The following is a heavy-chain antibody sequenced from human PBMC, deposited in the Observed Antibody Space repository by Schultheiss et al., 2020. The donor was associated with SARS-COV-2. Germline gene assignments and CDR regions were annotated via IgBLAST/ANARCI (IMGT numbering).Heavy chain of an antibody. CDR1: GYSISSGYY. CDR3: AREGSSSWYSWWFDP. CDR2: IYHSGST. J-gene: IGHJ5*02. Sequence: SETLSLTCAVSGYSISSGYYWGWIRQPPGKGLEWIGSIYHSGSTYYNPSLKSRVTISVDTSKNQFSLKLSSVTAADTAVYYCAREGSSSWYSWWFDPWGQGTLVTVSS. D-gene: IGHD6-13*01. V-gene: IGHV4-38-2*02.